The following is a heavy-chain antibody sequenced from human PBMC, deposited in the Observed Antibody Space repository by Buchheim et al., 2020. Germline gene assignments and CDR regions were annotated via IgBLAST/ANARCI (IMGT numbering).Heavy chain of an antibody. CDR2: IWYDGSNK. CDR1: GFTFSSYG. Sequence: QVQLVESGGGVVQPGRSLRLSCAASGFTFSSYGMHWVRQAPGKGLEWVAVIWYDGSNKYYADSVKGRFTLSRDNSKNTLYLQMNSLRAEDTAVYYCARDGYYDFWSGYFVKYSYYGMDVWGQGTT. CDR3: ARDGYYDFWSGYFVKYSYYGMDV. J-gene: IGHJ6*02. V-gene: IGHV3-33*01. D-gene: IGHD3-3*01.